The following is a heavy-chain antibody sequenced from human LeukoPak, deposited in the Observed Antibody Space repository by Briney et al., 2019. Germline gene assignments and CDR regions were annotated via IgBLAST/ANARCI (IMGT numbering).Heavy chain of an antibody. CDR3: ARAGIGGSSTSCDY. Sequence: PGGSLRLSCAASGFTFSSYTMNWVRQAPGKGLEWVSSISSSSSYIYYADSVKGRFTISRDNAKNSLYLQMNSLRAEDTAVYYCARAGIGGSSTSCDYWGQGTLVTVSS. J-gene: IGHJ4*02. CDR2: ISSSSSYI. D-gene: IGHD2-2*01. CDR1: GFTFSSYT. V-gene: IGHV3-21*01.